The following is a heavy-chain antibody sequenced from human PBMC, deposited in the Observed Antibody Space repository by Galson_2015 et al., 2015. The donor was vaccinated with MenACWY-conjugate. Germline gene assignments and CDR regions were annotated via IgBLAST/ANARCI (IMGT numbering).Heavy chain of an antibody. Sequence: SETLSLTCTVSGGSISSSSYYWGWIRQPPGKGLEWIGSIYYSGSTYYNPSLKSRVTISVDTSKNQFSLKLSSVTAADTAVYYCARDRAVAGTYDAFDIWGQGTMVTVSS. CDR2: IYYSGST. CDR3: ARDRAVAGTYDAFDI. V-gene: IGHV4-39*07. CDR1: GGSISSSSYY. J-gene: IGHJ3*02. D-gene: IGHD6-19*01.